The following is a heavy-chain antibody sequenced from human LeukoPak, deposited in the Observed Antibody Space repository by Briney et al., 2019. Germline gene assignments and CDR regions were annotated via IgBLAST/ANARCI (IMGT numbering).Heavy chain of an antibody. CDR1: GLNVKNNY. Sequence: GGSLRLSCVTSGLNVKNNYMFWVRQSPVKGLEWVSGISGSGGITHYADSVRGRFTISRDNSKNTLYLQMNSLRAEDTAVYYCAKDPTDFDSSGQTYFDYWGQGSLVTVSS. V-gene: IGHV3-23*01. J-gene: IGHJ4*02. CDR2: ISGSGGIT. D-gene: IGHD3-22*01. CDR3: AKDPTDFDSSGQTYFDY.